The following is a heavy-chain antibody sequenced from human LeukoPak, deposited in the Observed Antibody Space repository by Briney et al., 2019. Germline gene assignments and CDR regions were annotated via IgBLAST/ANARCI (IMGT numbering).Heavy chain of an antibody. D-gene: IGHD3-10*01. Sequence: ASVKVSCKASEGTFGGYSIDWVRQAPGQGLDWVGGINPIFNILYYAQNFQGRVTITADESTNTAYLELDSLKHDDTAVYYCAAGRRLGELFFDYWGQGTLVTASS. CDR2: INPIFNIL. J-gene: IGHJ4*02. CDR1: EGTFGGYS. CDR3: AAGRRLGELFFDY. V-gene: IGHV1-69*01.